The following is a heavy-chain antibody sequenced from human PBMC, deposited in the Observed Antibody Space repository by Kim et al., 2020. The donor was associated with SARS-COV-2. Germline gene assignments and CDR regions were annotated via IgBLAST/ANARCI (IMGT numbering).Heavy chain of an antibody. CDR3: ATADCSSTSCYVYYYYYMDV. CDR2: ISSSGSTI. Sequence: GGSLRLSCAASGFTFSSYEMNWVRQAPGKGLEWVSYISSSGSTIYYADSVKGRFTISRDNAKNSLYLQMNSLRAEDTAVYYCATADCSSTSCYVYYYYYMDVWGKGTTVTVSS. CDR1: GFTFSSYE. J-gene: IGHJ6*03. V-gene: IGHV3-48*03. D-gene: IGHD2-2*01.